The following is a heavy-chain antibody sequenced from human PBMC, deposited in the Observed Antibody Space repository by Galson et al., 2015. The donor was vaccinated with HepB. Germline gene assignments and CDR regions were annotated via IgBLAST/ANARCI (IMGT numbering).Heavy chain of an antibody. CDR3: ARGPGGYADF. CDR1: GFTFSNAW. J-gene: IGHJ4*02. D-gene: IGHD5-12*01. CDR2: ISKTSSTI. V-gene: IGHV3-48*01. Sequence: SLRLSCAASGFTFSNAWMNWVRQAPGKGLEWVSYISKTSSTIYYADSVKGRFTISRDNSKNSVYLQMDSLRAEDTAVYYCARGPGGYADFWGQGTLVTVSS.